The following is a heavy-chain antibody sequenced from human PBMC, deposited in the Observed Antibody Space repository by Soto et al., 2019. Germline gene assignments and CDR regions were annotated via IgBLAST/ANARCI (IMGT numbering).Heavy chain of an antibody. CDR2: IYHSGST. V-gene: IGHV4-4*02. CDR3: AREDESVWSD. Sequence: QVQLQESGPGLVGPSGTLTLSCAVSNGSINSSNWWSWVRQPPGKGLEWIGEIYHSGSTKYNPSLKGRVSILIDKSKSHFSLTLTSVTVADTALYYCAREDESVWSDWGKGTRVTVSS. CDR1: NGSINSSNW. D-gene: IGHD6-19*01. J-gene: IGHJ4*02.